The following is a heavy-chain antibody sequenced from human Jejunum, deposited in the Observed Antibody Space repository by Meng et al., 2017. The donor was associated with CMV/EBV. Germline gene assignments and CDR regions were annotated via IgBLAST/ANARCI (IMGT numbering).Heavy chain of an antibody. V-gene: IGHV3-21*01. J-gene: IGHJ5*02. CDR2: ISSTSTYI. CDR1: GFTFTIYS. CDR3: ARVVDYGDPNWFDA. Sequence: GFTFTIYSFNWVRQAPGKGLEWLSYISSTSTYIYHADSVKGRFTISRDNVKNSVYLQMNSLRAEDTAVYYCARVVDYGDPNWFDAWGQGTLVTVSS. D-gene: IGHD4-17*01.